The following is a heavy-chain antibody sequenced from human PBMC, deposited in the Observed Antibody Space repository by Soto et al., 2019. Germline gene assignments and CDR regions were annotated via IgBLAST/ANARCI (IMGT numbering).Heavy chain of an antibody. D-gene: IGHD3-22*01. CDR3: ASGDSSGYYPPGY. J-gene: IGHJ4*02. CDR1: GGTFSSYA. CDR2: IIPIFGTA. Sequence: ASVKVSCKASGGTFSSYAISWVRQAPGQGLEWMGGIIPIFGTANYAQKFQGRVTITADESTSTAYMELSSLRSEDTAVYYCASGDSSGYYPPGYWGQGTLVTVSS. V-gene: IGHV1-69*13.